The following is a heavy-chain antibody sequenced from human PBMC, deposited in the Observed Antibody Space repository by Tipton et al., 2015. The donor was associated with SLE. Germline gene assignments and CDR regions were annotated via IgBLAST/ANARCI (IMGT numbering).Heavy chain of an antibody. CDR1: GFTFSRYE. V-gene: IGHV3-48*03. CDR2: ISSSGSTI. CDR3: ARDGSGSFVDALDI. J-gene: IGHJ3*02. Sequence: SLRLSCAASGFTFSRYEMNWVRQAPGKGLEWVSYISSSGSTIYYADSVKGRFTISRDNAKNSLYMQMDSLRAEDTALYYCARDGSGSFVDALDIWGQGTMVTVSS. D-gene: IGHD1-26*01.